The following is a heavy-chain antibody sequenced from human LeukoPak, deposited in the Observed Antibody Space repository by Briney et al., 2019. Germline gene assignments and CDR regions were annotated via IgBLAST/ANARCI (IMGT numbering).Heavy chain of an antibody. D-gene: IGHD6-13*01. J-gene: IGHJ4*02. CDR3: ARLAVAGDFDY. Sequence: ASVKVSCNASGYTFTNYYMVWVRQAPGQGLERMGMINPRSGTTGYAQKFQGRFTMTRDTSTRTVNMELSSLRSEDTAVYYCARLAVAGDFDYWGQGTLVTVSS. V-gene: IGHV1-46*01. CDR1: GYTFTNYY. CDR2: INPRSGTT.